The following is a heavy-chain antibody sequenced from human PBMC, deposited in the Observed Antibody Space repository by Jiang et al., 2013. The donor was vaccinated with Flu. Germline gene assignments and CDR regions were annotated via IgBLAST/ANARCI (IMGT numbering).Heavy chain of an antibody. V-gene: IGHV4-30-2*04. J-gene: IGHJ6*02. Sequence: KSRVTISVDTSKNQFSLKLSSVTAADTAVYYCARGGTIAAAGHYYYYGMDVWGQGTTVTVSS. CDR3: ARGGTIAAAGHYYYYGMDV. D-gene: IGHD6-13*01.